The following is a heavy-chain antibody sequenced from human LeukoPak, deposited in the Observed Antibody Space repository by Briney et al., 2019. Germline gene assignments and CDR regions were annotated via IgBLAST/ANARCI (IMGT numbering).Heavy chain of an antibody. CDR3: ARGAGYSGSYAGY. V-gene: IGHV4-34*01. CDR1: GGSFSGYY. Sequence: SETLSLTCAVYGGSFSGYYWNWIRQPPGKGLEWIGEINHSGRTNYNPSLKSRVTISVDTFKNQFSLKLSSVTAADTAVYYCARGAGYSGSYAGYWGQGTLVTVSS. D-gene: IGHD1-26*01. CDR2: INHSGRT. J-gene: IGHJ4*02.